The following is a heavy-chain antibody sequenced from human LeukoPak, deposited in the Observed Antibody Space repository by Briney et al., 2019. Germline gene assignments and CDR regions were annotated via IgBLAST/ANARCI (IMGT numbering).Heavy chain of an antibody. CDR3: ARYDGDLNYYHSYSGMDV. D-gene: IGHD2-21*02. CDR1: GYSFTSYW. J-gene: IGHJ6*02. Sequence: GESLKISCKGSGYSFTSYWIGWVRQMPGKCLEWMGIIYPCDSDTRYGPSVQGQVPISAHQSLSTAYLQWSSLKASDTATYHCARYDGDLNYYHSYSGMDVWGQGTTVTVSS. V-gene: IGHV5-51*01. CDR2: IYPCDSDT.